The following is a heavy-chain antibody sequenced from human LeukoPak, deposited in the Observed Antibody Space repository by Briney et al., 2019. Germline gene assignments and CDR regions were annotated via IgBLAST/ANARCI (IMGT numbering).Heavy chain of an antibody. V-gene: IGHV1-18*01. J-gene: IGHJ4*02. CDR2: ISAYNGNT. D-gene: IGHD3-10*01. CDR1: GYTFTSYG. Sequence: ASVKVSCKASGYTFTSYGISWVRQAPGQGLEWMGWISAYNGNTNYAQKLQGRVTMTTDTSTSTGYMELRSLRSDDTAVYYCARVYGSGSYYALYYLDYWGQGTLVTAST. CDR3: ARVYGSGSYYALYYLDY.